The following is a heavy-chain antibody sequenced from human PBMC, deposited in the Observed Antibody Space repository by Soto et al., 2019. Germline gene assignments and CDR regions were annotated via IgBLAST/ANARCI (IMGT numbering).Heavy chain of an antibody. CDR1: GDSISSGGYY. Sequence: SETLSLTCTVSGDSISSGGYYWSWILQRPGKGLEWIGYIYYTGTSYSNPSLKSRLTISVDTTKNQFSLKLRSLTAADTAIYYCAKDPSPQPTAVVTPGWFDPWGQGILVTVSS. CDR3: AKDPSPQPTAVVTPGWFDP. V-gene: IGHV4-31*03. J-gene: IGHJ5*01. CDR2: IYYTGTS. D-gene: IGHD2-21*02.